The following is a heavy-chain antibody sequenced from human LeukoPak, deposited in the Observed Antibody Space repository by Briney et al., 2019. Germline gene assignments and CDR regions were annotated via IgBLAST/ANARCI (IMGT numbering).Heavy chain of an antibody. D-gene: IGHD2-8*02. Sequence: GRSLRLSCAASGFTFSSYAMHWVRQAPGKGLEWVSSISSSSSYIYYADSVKGRFTISGDNAKNSLYLQMNSLRAEDTAVYYCRPKDSTYAGGDWGQGTLVTVSS. CDR3: RPKDSTYAGGD. V-gene: IGHV3-21*01. CDR1: GFTFSSYA. J-gene: IGHJ4*02. CDR2: ISSSSSYI.